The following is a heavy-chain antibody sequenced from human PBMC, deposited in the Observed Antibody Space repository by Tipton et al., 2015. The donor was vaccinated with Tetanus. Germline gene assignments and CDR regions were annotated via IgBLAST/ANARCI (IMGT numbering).Heavy chain of an antibody. V-gene: IGHV3-21*01. CDR1: KFSFSRHS. D-gene: IGHD3-22*01. CDR3: ARDQIVEQATRDHDYGVDV. CDR2: ISSGSTYI. J-gene: IGHJ6*02. Sequence: SLRLSCAASKFSFSRHSMNWVRQAPGKGLEWVSSISSGSTYIYYADSVKGRFTISRDNAKNSLYLLMDSLRAEDTAVYYCARDQIVEQATRDHDYGVDVWDQGP.